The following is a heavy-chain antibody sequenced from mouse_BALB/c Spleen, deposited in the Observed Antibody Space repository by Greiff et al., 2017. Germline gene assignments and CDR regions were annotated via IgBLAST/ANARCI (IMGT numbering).Heavy chain of an antibody. CDR2: ISSGVGNT. V-gene: IGHV5-9*03. CDR1: GFTFSSYT. J-gene: IGHJ2*01. Sequence: EVMLVESGGGLVKPGGSLKLSCAASGFTFSSYTMSWVRQTPEKRLEWVATISSGVGNTYYPDSVKGRFTISRDNAKNNLYLQMSSLRSEDTALYYCARRGGYDYFDYWGQGTTLTVSS. CDR3: ARRGGYDYFDY. D-gene: IGHD2-2*01.